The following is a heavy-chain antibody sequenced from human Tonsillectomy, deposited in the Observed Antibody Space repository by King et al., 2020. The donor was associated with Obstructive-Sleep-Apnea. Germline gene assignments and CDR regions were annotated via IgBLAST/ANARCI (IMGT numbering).Heavy chain of an antibody. CDR2: IYHSGST. V-gene: IGHV4-38-2*02. CDR1: GYSISSGYY. D-gene: IGHD6-19*01. Sequence: QLQESGPGLVKPSETLSLTCTVSGYSISSGYYWGWIRQPPGKGLEWIGSIYHSGSTYYNPSLKSRVTISVDPSKNQFSLKLSSVTAADTAVYYCAKDSSGAGYFDYWGQGTLVTVSS. CDR3: AKDSSGAGYFDY. J-gene: IGHJ4*02.